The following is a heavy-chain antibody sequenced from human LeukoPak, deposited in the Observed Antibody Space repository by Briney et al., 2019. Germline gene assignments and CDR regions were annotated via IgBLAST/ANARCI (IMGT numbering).Heavy chain of an antibody. V-gene: IGHV3-11*04. J-gene: IGHJ4*02. Sequence: GGSLRLSCAASGFTFSDYYMSWIRQAPGKGLERVSYISSSGSTIYYADSVKGRFTISRDNAKNSLYLQMSSLRAEDTAVYYCAREFGRLHRRVDYWGQGTLVTVSS. D-gene: IGHD3-10*01. CDR3: AREFGRLHRRVDY. CDR1: GFTFSDYY. CDR2: ISSSGSTI.